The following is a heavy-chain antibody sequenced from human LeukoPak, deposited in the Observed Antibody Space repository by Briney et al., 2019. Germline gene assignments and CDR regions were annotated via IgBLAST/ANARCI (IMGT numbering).Heavy chain of an antibody. Sequence: GGSLRLSCAASRFTLSTYWMSWVRQAPGKGLEWVAHIKQDGSQEYYVDSVKGRFTISRDSAKNSLYLQMNSLRAEDTAVYYCAKGSASSAGVDYWGQGTLATVSS. CDR1: RFTLSTYW. V-gene: IGHV3-7*01. D-gene: IGHD3-10*01. J-gene: IGHJ4*02. CDR3: AKGSASSAGVDY. CDR2: IKQDGSQE.